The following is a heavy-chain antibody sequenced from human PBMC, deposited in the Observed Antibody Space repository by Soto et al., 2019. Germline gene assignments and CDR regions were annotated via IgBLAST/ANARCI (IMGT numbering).Heavy chain of an antibody. CDR3: AREGGGVYCSGGRCYGRYFDY. V-gene: IGHV3-53*02. CDR1: GVTVSSNY. J-gene: IGHJ4*02. CDR2: SYSGGST. Sequence: EVQLVETGGGLIQPGGSLRLSCAASGVTVSSNYMTWVRQAPGKGLEWVSSSYSGGSTYYTESVKGRFTISRDTSKNTLHLQMNSLRAEDTAVYYCAREGGGVYCSGGRCYGRYFDYWGQGTLVTVSA. D-gene: IGHD2-15*01.